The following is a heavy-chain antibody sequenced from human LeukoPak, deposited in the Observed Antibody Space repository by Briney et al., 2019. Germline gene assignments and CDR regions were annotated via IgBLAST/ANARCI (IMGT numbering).Heavy chain of an antibody. V-gene: IGHV4-61*01. J-gene: IGHJ4*02. CDR3: ASFPVRGVIKMNY. D-gene: IGHD3-10*01. CDR1: GDSVSRGSCY. Sequence: PSETLSLTCTVSGDSVSRGSCYWSWIRQPPGKGLEWIGEINHSGSTNYNPSLKSRVTISVDTSKNQFSLKLSSVTAADTAVYYCASFPVRGVIKMNYWGQGTLVTVSS. CDR2: INHSGST.